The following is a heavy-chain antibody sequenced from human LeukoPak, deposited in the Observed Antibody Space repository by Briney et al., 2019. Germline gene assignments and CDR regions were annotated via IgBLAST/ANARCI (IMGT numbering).Heavy chain of an antibody. J-gene: IGHJ4*02. D-gene: IGHD1-7*01. CDR1: GFTFNTCG. V-gene: IGHV3-23*01. CDR2: VGGSSDI. Sequence: GGSLTPACVVSGFTFNTCGMGWARQAPGKGLELVAIVGGSSDIHYAATVKGGFTESRDDAKNDVYLQTNSLRAEDTAIYFCAKDATPGNSVWDHFDSWGQGTLVTVSS. CDR3: AKDATPGNSVWDHFDS.